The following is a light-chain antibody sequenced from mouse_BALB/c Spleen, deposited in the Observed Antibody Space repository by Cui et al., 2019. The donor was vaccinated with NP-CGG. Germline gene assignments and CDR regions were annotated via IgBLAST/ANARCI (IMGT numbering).Light chain of an antibody. CDR2: GTN. CDR1: TGTVTTSNY. Sequence: QAVLTSEFDITTSPGETVTLTCRSSTGTVTTSNYANWVQEKPDHLFTGLIGGTNNRPPGVPARFSCSLIGDKAALTITGAQTEDEAIYFCALWYSNHWVFGGGTKLTVL. J-gene: IGLJ1*01. CDR3: ALWYSNHWV. V-gene: IGLV1*01.